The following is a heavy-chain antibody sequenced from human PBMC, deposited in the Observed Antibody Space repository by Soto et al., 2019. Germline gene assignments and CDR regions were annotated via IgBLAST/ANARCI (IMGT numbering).Heavy chain of an antibody. CDR1: GDSISTSSYY. Sequence: SETLSLTCSVSGDSISTSSYYWGWIRQPPGKGLEWIGNIYYSGSTNYNPSLKSRVTISVDTSKNQFSLKLSSVTAADTAVYYCARSAWNYAEIDYWGQGTLVTVSS. D-gene: IGHD1-7*01. CDR2: IYYSGST. V-gene: IGHV4-39*07. CDR3: ARSAWNYAEIDY. J-gene: IGHJ4*02.